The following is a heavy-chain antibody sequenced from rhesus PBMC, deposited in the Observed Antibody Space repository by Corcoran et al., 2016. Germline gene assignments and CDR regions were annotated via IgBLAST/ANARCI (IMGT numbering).Heavy chain of an antibody. CDR3: ARGASRGKYYFDY. Sequence: QVQLQESGPGLVKPSETLSLTCAVYGGAISSNHWSWIRQGPGKGLDWIGYIYCSGSPYNHPSLKSRVTLSVDTSKNQLSLKLSSVTAADTAVYYCARGASRGKYYFDYWGQGVLVTVSS. V-gene: IGHV4S11*01. D-gene: IGHD1-44*01. J-gene: IGHJ4*01. CDR2: IYCSGSP. CDR1: GGAISSNH.